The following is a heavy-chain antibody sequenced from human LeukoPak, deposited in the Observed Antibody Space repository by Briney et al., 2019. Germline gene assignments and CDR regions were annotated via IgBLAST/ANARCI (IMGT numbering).Heavy chain of an antibody. V-gene: IGHV1-46*01. CDR2: INPSGGST. D-gene: IGHD2-21*02. CDR3: ARDFEAVAYCGGDCYSGDY. J-gene: IGHJ4*02. CDR1: GYTFTSYY. Sequence: GASVKVSCKASGYTFTSYYMHWVRQAPGQGLEWMGIINPSGGSTSYAQKFQGRVTMTRDMSTSTVYMELSSLRSEDTAVYYCARDFEAVAYCGGDCYSGDYWGQGTLVTVSS.